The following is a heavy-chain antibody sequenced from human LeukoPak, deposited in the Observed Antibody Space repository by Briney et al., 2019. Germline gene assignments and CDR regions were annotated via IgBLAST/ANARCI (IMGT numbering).Heavy chain of an antibody. Sequence: SETLTLTCTVSGGSIRTYYWSWIRQPPGKALEWIGHIYYSGSTTYNTPLKRRVSISVDTHKNQIFLELTSVTGADQAVYYCSRAWEGYYYMDVWVKGTTVTDSS. CDR2: IYYSGST. CDR3: SRAWEGYYYMDV. V-gene: IGHV4-59*01. D-gene: IGHD1-26*01. J-gene: IGHJ6*03. CDR1: GGSIRTYY.